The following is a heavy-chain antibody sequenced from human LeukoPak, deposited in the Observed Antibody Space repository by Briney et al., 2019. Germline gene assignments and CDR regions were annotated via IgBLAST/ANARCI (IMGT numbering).Heavy chain of an antibody. Sequence: PGGSLRLSCAASGFTFNDYYMSWIRQAPGKGLEWVSYISSSGSTIYYADSVKGRFTISRDNAKNTLYLQMNSLRAEDTAVYYCAKDRRELGMDVWGKGTTVTVSS. V-gene: IGHV3-11*01. J-gene: IGHJ6*04. CDR3: AKDRRELGMDV. D-gene: IGHD3-10*01. CDR1: GFTFNDYY. CDR2: ISSSGSTI.